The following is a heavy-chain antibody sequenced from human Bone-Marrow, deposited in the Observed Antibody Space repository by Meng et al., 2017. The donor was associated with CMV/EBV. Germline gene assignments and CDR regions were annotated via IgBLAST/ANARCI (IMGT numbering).Heavy chain of an antibody. V-gene: IGHV4-4*01. J-gene: IGHJ4*02. CDR1: GVALTGGSW. CDR2: IYHTGGN. CDR3: ARVGDWGNYLDY. Sequence: CTVSGVALTGGSWWSWVGQAPGEGLEWIRDIYHTGGNNYNPCQESRLTILVDKSKNQYCLKLTSVTAAETAVYFCARVGDWGNYLDYWGQGALVTVSS. D-gene: IGHD3-16*02.